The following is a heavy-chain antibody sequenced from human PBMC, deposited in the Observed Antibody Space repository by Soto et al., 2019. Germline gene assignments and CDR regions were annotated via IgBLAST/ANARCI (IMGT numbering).Heavy chain of an antibody. D-gene: IGHD2-2*01. V-gene: IGHV3-7*03. CDR2: IKFDGSEK. CDR3: VKDGGYCSSTTCYSPRNHYFDS. CDR1: GFTFSDYW. J-gene: IGHJ4*02. Sequence: PGGSLRLSCAASGFTFSDYWMSWVRQAPGKGPEWVANIKFDGSEKQYVDSVKGRFSISRDNSRNSLFLQMNSLRAGDTAVYYCVKDGGYCSSTTCYSPRNHYFDSCGQGNLVTVSS.